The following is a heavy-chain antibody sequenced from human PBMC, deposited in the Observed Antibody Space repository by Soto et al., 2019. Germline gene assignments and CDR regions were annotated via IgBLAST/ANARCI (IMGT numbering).Heavy chain of an antibody. V-gene: IGHV3-11*01. CDR2: INPSGRTI. Sequence: LRLSCAASGITATNGHMSWVRQAPGKGLGWVSVINPSGRTISYADSVKGRFTISRDNAENSVYLQMSSLRGEDTAMYYCARYSGWYSYNWFDPWGQGTLVTVSS. J-gene: IGHJ5*02. D-gene: IGHD6-19*01. CDR1: GITATNGH. CDR3: ARYSGWYSYNWFDP.